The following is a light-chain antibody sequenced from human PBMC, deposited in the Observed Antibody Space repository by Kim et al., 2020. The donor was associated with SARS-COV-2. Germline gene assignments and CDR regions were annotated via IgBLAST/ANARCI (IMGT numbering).Light chain of an antibody. CDR2: DAS. V-gene: IGKV3-11*01. CDR1: QSVSRS. CDR3: QQRSNWPLT. Sequence: SLSPGERAALSCRASQSVSRSFAWYQQKPAQAPRLLISDASKRATGIPARFSGSGSGTDFTLTISSLEPEDFAVYYCQQRSNWPLTFGGGTKLEIK. J-gene: IGKJ4*01.